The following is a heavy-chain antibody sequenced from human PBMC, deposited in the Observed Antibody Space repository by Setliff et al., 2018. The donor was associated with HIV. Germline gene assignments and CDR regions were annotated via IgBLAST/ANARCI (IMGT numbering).Heavy chain of an antibody. CDR2: ISADNGDT. Sequence: VASVKVSCKASGYTFTNYGISWVRQAPGQGLEWMGWISADNGDTRFAQSLQGRVTLTTDTSTNTAYMEMRTLRSDDTAVYYCVRGVTRDISGYYRDEYFQHWGQGTPVTVSS. J-gene: IGHJ1*01. CDR1: GYTFTNYG. CDR3: VRGVTRDISGYYRDEYFQH. V-gene: IGHV1-18*01. D-gene: IGHD3-22*01.